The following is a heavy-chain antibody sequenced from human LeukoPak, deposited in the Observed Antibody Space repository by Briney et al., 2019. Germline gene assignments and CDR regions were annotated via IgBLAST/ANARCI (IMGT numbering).Heavy chain of an antibody. CDR1: GGTFSSYA. Sequence: ASVKVSCNASGGTFSSYAISWVRQAPGQGLEWMGGIIPICGTANYAQKFQGRVTITADESTSTAYVELSSLRSEDTAVYYCARGLTIFGVVITGFDPWGQGTLVTVSS. D-gene: IGHD3-3*01. V-gene: IGHV1-69*13. CDR3: ARGLTIFGVVITGFDP. CDR2: IIPICGTA. J-gene: IGHJ5*02.